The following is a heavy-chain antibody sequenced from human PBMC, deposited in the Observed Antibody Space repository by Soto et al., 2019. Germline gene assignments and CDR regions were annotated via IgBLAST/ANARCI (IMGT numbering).Heavy chain of an antibody. V-gene: IGHV3-74*01. D-gene: IGHD3-9*01. CDR3: TRGPRPISTGTGAY. CDR2: IYNDGTYS. Sequence: GGSLRLSCAASGFSFKMYWMHWVRQRPGKGLVWISRIYNDGTYSDYADSVRGRFTISRDNVNDTLYLQMNNLRAEDSGLYYCTRGPRPISTGTGAYWGQGTQVTVSS. J-gene: IGHJ4*02. CDR1: GFSFKMYW.